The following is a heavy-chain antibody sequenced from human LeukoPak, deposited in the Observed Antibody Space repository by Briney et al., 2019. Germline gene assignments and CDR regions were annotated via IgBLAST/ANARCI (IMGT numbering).Heavy chain of an antibody. V-gene: IGHV1-18*01. J-gene: IGHJ4*02. D-gene: IGHD1-26*01. CDR1: GGTFSSYA. CDR3: ARGRIVGATLYYFDY. Sequence: GASVKVSCKASGGTFSSYAISWVRQAPGQGLEWMGWISAYNGNTNYAQKLQGRVTMTTDTSTSTAYMELRSLRSDDTAVYYCARGRIVGATLYYFDYWGQGTLVTVSS. CDR2: ISAYNGNT.